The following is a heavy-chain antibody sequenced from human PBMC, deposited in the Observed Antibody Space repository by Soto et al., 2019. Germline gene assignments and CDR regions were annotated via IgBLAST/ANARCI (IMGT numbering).Heavy chain of an antibody. CDR3: ARGRKNETYSSSWYYFDY. D-gene: IGHD6-13*01. V-gene: IGHV4-34*01. CDR1: GGSFSGYY. J-gene: IGHJ4*02. CDR2: INHSGST. Sequence: QVQLQQWGAGLLKPSETLSLTCAVYGGSFSGYYWSWIRQPPGKGLEWIGEINHSGSTNYNPSLKSRVTISVDTSKNQFSLKLSSLTAADTAVYYCARGRKNETYSSSWYYFDYWGQGTLVTVSS.